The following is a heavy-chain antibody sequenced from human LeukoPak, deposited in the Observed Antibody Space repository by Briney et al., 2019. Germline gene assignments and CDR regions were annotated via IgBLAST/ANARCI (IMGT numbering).Heavy chain of an antibody. CDR3: ARGRRRYGSGSYYLDY. Sequence: GGSLRLSSAASGFTFSSYSMNWVRQAPGKGLEWVSSISSSSSYIYYADSVKGRFTISRDNAKNSLYLQMNSLRAEDTAVYYCARGRRRYGSGSYYLDYWGQGTLVTVSS. J-gene: IGHJ4*02. V-gene: IGHV3-21*01. CDR2: ISSSSSYI. CDR1: GFTFSSYS. D-gene: IGHD3-10*01.